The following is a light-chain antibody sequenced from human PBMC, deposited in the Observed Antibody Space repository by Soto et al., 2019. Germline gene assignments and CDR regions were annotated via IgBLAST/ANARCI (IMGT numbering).Light chain of an antibody. J-gene: IGLJ1*01. CDR1: SSDVGGYDY. Sequence: QSVLTQPPSASGSPGQSVAISCTGTSSDVGGYDYVSWYQQHPGKAPKLMIYDVNKRPSGVPDRFSGSKSGNTASLTVSGLRSEDEADYYCAAWDDSLSGPNYVFGTGTKVTVL. V-gene: IGLV2-8*01. CDR2: DVN. CDR3: AAWDDSLSGPNYV.